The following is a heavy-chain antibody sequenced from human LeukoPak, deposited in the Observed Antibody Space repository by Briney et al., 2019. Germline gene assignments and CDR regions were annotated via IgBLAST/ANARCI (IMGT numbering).Heavy chain of an antibody. J-gene: IGHJ3*02. V-gene: IGHV3-23*01. CDR3: AKHYYGSGGYYYPGAFNI. D-gene: IGHD3-22*01. Sequence: PGGSLRLSCAASGFTFSDYYMSWIRQAPGKGLEWVSAISGSGGNTYYADSVKGRFTISRDKSKNTLYLQMISLTAEDTAVYYCAKHYYGSGGYYYPGAFNIWGQGTMVTVSA. CDR2: ISGSGGNT. CDR1: GFTFSDYY.